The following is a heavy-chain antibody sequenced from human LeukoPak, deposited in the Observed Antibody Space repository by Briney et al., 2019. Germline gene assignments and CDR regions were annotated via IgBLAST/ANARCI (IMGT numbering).Heavy chain of an antibody. CDR3: ASGYCSRTTCSAFDI. CDR1: GGSISSSSYF. D-gene: IGHD2-2*01. J-gene: IGHJ3*02. CDR2: IYSSGTT. V-gene: IGHV4-39*01. Sequence: PSETLSLTCTVSGGSISSSSYFWGWIRQPPGRGLDWIGTIYSSGTTYYNPSLKSRVSISVDTSKNLFSLKLSSVTAADTAVYYCASGYCSRTTCSAFDIWGQGTVVTVSS.